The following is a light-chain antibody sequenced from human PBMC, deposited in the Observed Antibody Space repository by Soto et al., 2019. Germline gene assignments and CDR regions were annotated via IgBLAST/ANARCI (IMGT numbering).Light chain of an antibody. CDR1: QSVNNN. J-gene: IGKJ2*01. CDR2: GVS. CDR3: QLVLPPYT. Sequence: EIVMTQSPATLSVSPGERATLSCRASQSVNNNLAWYQQRPGQAPRHLIYGVSTRATGVPARFSGSGSGTEFTLTISSLQSEDSAIYYCQLVLPPYTFGQGTKLEIK. V-gene: IGKV3-15*01.